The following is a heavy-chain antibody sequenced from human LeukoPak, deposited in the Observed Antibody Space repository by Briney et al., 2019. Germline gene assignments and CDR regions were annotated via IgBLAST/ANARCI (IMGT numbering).Heavy chain of an antibody. J-gene: IGHJ4*02. V-gene: IGHV3-30*02. CDR2: IRSDGSDK. CDR1: GFIFITYG. Sequence: GGSLRLSCAASGFIFITYGMHWVRQAPGKGLEWVAFIRSDGSDKSYAGSVMGRFTISRDNSKNTLYLQMNTLRAEDTAVYYCGKHDSSSDYWGQGTLVTVSS. CDR3: GKHDSSSDY. D-gene: IGHD3-22*01.